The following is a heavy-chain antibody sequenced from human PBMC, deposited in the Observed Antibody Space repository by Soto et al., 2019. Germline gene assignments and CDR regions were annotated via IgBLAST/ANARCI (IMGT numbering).Heavy chain of an antibody. Sequence: PGGSLRLSCDASGVNVRNNFMTWVRQAPGKGLEWVSAIYSETTGGSTYYADSVRGRFTISRDNSKNTLFLQMNSLRVEDTAVYYCRSGHTTTGRVYWGQGTLVTVSS. J-gene: IGHJ4*02. CDR3: RSGHTTTGRVY. D-gene: IGHD1-1*01. CDR2: IYSETTGGST. V-gene: IGHV3-53*01. CDR1: GVNVRNNF.